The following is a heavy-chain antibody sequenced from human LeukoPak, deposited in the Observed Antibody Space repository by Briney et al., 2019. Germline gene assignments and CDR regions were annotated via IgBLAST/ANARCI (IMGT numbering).Heavy chain of an antibody. V-gene: IGHV3-43*02. CDR1: GFTFDNYA. CDR2: ISGDGGST. Sequence: GGSLRLSCAASGFTFDNYAIHWVRQAPGKGLEWVSLISGDGGSTYYADSMKGRFTISRDNSKNSLYLQMNSLRTEDTALYYCARDSQEFFQHWGQGTLVTVSS. J-gene: IGHJ1*01. CDR3: ARDSQEFFQH.